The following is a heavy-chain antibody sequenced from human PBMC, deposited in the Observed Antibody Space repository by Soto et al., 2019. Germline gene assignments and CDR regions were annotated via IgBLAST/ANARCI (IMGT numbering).Heavy chain of an antibody. CDR2: VSASGRET. V-gene: IGHV3-23*01. CDR1: GFAFTNYA. J-gene: IGHJ5*02. CDR3: MDPPFHP. Sequence: GGSLRLSCAASGFAFTNYAMSWVRQAPGKGLEWVSTVSASGRETYYAHSVKGRFTISRDNSRNTVHLQMSSLRVEDTARYYCMDPPFHPWVQGTLVTVSS.